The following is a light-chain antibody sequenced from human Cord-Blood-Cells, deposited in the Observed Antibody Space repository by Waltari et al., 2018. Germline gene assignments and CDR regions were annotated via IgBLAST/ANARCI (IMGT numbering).Light chain of an antibody. CDR1: SSDVGSYNL. Sequence: QSALTQPASVSGSPGQSITISCTGTSSDVGSYNLVSCYQQHPGKAPKLMIYAGSKRPSGVSNRFPGYKTGNTASLTISGRQAEDEADYYCCSYAVSSTWVFGGGTKLTGL. J-gene: IGLJ3*02. V-gene: IGLV2-23*01. CDR3: CSYAVSSTWV. CDR2: AGS.